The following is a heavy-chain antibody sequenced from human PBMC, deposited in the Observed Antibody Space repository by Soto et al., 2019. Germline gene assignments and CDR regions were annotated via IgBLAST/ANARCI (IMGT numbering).Heavy chain of an antibody. J-gene: IGHJ6*02. CDR3: ARAQLWANNPIYYYYRMDV. Sequence: GGSLRLSCAASGFTFSSYGMHWVRQAPGKGLEWVAVISYDGSNKYYADSVKGRFSISRDNSKNTLYLQMNSLRAEDTAVYYCARAQLWANNPIYYYYRMDVWGQGTTVTVSS. V-gene: IGHV3-30*03. CDR2: ISYDGSNK. D-gene: IGHD5-18*01. CDR1: GFTFSSYG.